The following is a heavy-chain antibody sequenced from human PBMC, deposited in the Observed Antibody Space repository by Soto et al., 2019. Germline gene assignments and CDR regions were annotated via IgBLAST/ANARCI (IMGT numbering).Heavy chain of an antibody. CDR2: AIPNFGPA. CDR1: EATLTRHS. D-gene: IGHD3-3*01. J-gene: IGHJ6*02. CDR3: ARVRISFRRRGGHYYEDGMDV. Sequence: HLVQSGARGRKLGSPVKAPSEALEATLTRHSTTWVGKAPGQGLGGMGEAIPNFGPATHAQKFQGRVTLTVDASTSTAYMELRSLRSEDTALYYCARVRISFRRRGGHYYEDGMDVWGQGTRVTVSS. V-gene: IGHV1-69*01.